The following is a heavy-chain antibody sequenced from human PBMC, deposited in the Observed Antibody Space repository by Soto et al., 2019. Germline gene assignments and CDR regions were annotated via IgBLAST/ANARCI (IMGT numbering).Heavy chain of an antibody. Sequence: ASVKVSCKASGYTFTTYAMHWVRQAPGQSLELMGWINAGNGNTKFSQKFQGRVTITRDTSASTAYMELSSLRSEDTAVYYCARTSGYYFFDYWGQGTLVTVSS. CDR3: ARTSGYYFFDY. J-gene: IGHJ4*02. V-gene: IGHV1-3*01. CDR2: INAGNGNT. CDR1: GYTFTTYA. D-gene: IGHD3-3*01.